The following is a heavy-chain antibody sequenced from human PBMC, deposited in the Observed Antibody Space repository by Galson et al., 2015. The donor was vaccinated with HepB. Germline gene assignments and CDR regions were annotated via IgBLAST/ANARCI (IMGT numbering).Heavy chain of an antibody. CDR2: ISGSGGST. J-gene: IGHJ3*02. V-gene: IGHV3-23*01. Sequence: SLRLSCAASGFTFSSYAMSWVRQAPGKGLEWVSAISGSGGSTYYADSVKGRFTISRDNSKNTLYLQMNSLRAEDTAVYYCAKRVGYSSGWPDAFDIWGQGTMVTVSS. CDR1: GFTFSSYA. CDR3: AKRVGYSSGWPDAFDI. D-gene: IGHD6-19*01.